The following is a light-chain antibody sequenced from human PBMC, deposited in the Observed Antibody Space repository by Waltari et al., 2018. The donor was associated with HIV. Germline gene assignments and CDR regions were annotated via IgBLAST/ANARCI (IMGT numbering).Light chain of an antibody. Sequence: QSALTQPPSVSGAPGQRVTISCTGTSSNIGPGSDVHWYQQLPGTAPKLLIYGTSYRPSGVPDRFSGSKSGTSASLAITGLQAEDEADYYCQSYDSRLSGSVFGGGTKLTVL. CDR1: SSNIGPGSD. CDR3: QSYDSRLSGSV. CDR2: GTS. V-gene: IGLV1-40*01. J-gene: IGLJ3*02.